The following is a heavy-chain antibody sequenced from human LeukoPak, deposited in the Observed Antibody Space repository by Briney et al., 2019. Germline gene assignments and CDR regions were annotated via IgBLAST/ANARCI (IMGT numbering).Heavy chain of an antibody. V-gene: IGHV1-69*06. CDR1: GGTFSSYA. CDR3: ARGAGQQLVVGPFDY. Sequence: EASVKVSRKASGGTFSSYAISWVRQAPGQGLEWMGGIIPIFGTANYAQKFQGRVTITADKSTSTAYMELSSLRSEDTAVYYCARGAGQQLVVGPFDYWGQGTLVTVSS. D-gene: IGHD6-13*01. CDR2: IIPIFGTA. J-gene: IGHJ4*02.